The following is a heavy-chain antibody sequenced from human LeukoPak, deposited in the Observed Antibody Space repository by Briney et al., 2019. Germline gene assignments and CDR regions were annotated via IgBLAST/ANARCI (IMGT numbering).Heavy chain of an antibody. J-gene: IGHJ4*02. Sequence: GGSLRLSCAAFGFTFSDHAMDWVRQAPGEGLEWVSYIRSSSRTIYYADSVKGRFTISRDNAKNSLYLQMNSLRAEDTAVYYCARDGSGRVPEMSAPDYWGQGTLVTVSS. CDR1: GFTFSDHA. CDR2: IRSSSRTI. D-gene: IGHD3-10*01. CDR3: ARDGSGRVPEMSAPDY. V-gene: IGHV3-48*01.